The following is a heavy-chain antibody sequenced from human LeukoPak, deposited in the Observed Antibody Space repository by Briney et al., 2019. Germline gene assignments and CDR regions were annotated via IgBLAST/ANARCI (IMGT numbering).Heavy chain of an antibody. J-gene: IGHJ4*02. CDR1: GFTFSSYS. V-gene: IGHV3-21*01. CDR2: ISSSSSYI. CDR3: ARVYYDFWSGYPNMGDY. Sequence: GGSLRLSCAASGFTFSSYSMNWVRQAPGKGLEWVSSISSSSSYIYYADSVKGRFTISRDNAKNSLYLQMNSLRAEDTAVYYCARVYYDFWSGYPNMGDYWGQGTLVTVSS. D-gene: IGHD3-3*01.